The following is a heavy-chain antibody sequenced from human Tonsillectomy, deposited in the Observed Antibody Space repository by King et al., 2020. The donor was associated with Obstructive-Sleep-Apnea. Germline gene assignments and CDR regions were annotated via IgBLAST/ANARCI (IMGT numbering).Heavy chain of an antibody. CDR3: AKPPPVTKVRGVVFDY. D-gene: IGHD3-10*01. V-gene: IGHV3-9*01. J-gene: IGHJ4*02. CDR1: GFTFEDYA. CDR2: INWNSGSI. Sequence: VQLVESGGGLVQPGRSLRLSCAASGFTFEDYAMHWVRQAPGKGLEWVSGINWNSGSIGYGDSVRGRFTISRDNAKNSLYLQMNSLRREDTALYYCAKPPPVTKVRGVVFDYWGQGTLVTVSS.